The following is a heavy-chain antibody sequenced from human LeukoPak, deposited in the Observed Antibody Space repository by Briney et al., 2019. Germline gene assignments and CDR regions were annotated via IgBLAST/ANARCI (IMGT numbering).Heavy chain of an antibody. Sequence: GGSLRLSCAGSGFTFSSYSMNWVRQAPGKGLEWVSSISSSSSYIYYADSVKGRFTISRDNAKNSLYLQMNSPRAEDTAVYYCARDRMIDYMDVWGKGTTVTVSS. D-gene: IGHD3-22*01. CDR3: ARDRMIDYMDV. J-gene: IGHJ6*03. V-gene: IGHV3-21*01. CDR1: GFTFSSYS. CDR2: ISSSSSYI.